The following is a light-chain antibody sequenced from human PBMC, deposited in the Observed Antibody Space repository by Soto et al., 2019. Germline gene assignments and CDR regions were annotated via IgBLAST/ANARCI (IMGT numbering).Light chain of an antibody. Sequence: DVQMTQSPSSLAASLGDRVTITCRASQDVRAYLNWYQQKPGKAPKLLIYEASTLEDGVPSRFSGRGYGTDFSLTISSLQPTDFATYYCQQTFFVPRTFGQGTKVDIK. V-gene: IGKV1-39*01. CDR3: QQTFFVPRT. CDR2: EAS. CDR1: QDVRAY. J-gene: IGKJ1*01.